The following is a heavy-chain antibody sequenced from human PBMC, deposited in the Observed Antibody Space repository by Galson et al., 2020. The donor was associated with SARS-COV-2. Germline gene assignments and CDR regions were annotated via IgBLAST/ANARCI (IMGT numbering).Heavy chain of an antibody. Sequence: GSLRLSCAGSGFIFSNYDISWVRQAPGQGLEWVSGIEYDGRVTYYADSVKGRFTVSRDNFKNEVYLQMDTLRAEDTALYFCAKHYERSHDYWGQGTLVTVSS. V-gene: IGHV3-23*03. J-gene: IGHJ4*02. CDR1: GFIFSNYD. CDR3: AKHYERSHDY. D-gene: IGHD3-22*01. CDR2: IEYDGRVT.